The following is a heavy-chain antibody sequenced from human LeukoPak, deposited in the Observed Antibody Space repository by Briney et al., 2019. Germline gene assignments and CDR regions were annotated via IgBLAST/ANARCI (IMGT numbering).Heavy chain of an antibody. CDR3: ARELGGATSFDY. CDR2: INPNSGGT. V-gene: IGHV1-2*02. J-gene: IGHJ4*02. Sequence: GASVKVPCKASGYTFTGYYMHWVRQAPGQGLEWMGWINPNSGGTNYAQKFQGRVTMTRDMSTSTVYMELSSLRSEDTAVYYCARELGGATSFDYWGQGTLVTVSS. CDR1: GYTFTGYY. D-gene: IGHD1-26*01.